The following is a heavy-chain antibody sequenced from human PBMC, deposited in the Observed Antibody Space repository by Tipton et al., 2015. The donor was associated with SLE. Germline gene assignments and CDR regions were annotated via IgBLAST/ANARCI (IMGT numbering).Heavy chain of an antibody. J-gene: IGHJ4*02. V-gene: IGHV4-39*07. CDR1: GGSISSSSYY. D-gene: IGHD3-10*01. CDR3: ARATRGGGEFDY. Sequence: TLSLTCTVSGGSISSSSYYWGWIRQPPGKGLEWIGSIYYSGCTYYNPSLKSRVTISIDTSKNQFSLKLSSVTVADTAVYYCARATRGGGEFDYWGQGTLVTVSS. CDR2: IYYSGCT.